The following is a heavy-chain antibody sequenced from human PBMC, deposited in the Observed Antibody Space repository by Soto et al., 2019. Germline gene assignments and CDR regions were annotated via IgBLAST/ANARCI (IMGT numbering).Heavy chain of an antibody. Sequence: QVQLVESGGGLVKPGGSLRLSCAASGFTFSDYYMSWIRQAPGKGLEWVSYISSSGSTIYYADSVEGRFTISRDNAKNSLYLQMNSLRAEDTAVYYCARLGDRNQVGGENYYYYYYMDVWGKGTTVTVSS. CDR3: ARLGDRNQVGGENYYYYYYMDV. CDR1: GFTFSDYY. J-gene: IGHJ6*03. V-gene: IGHV3-11*01. CDR2: ISSSGSTI. D-gene: IGHD2-21*02.